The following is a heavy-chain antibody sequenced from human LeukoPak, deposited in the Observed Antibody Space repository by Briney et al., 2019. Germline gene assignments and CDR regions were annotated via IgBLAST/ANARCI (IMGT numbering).Heavy chain of an antibody. Sequence: AGGSLRLSCAASGFTVSSNYMSWVRQAPGKGLEWVSVIYSGGSTYYADSVKGRFTISRDNSKNTLYLQMNSQRAEDTAVYYCAKSGGVRQAASDYWGQGTLVTVSS. D-gene: IGHD1-14*01. V-gene: IGHV3-66*01. J-gene: IGHJ4*02. CDR3: AKSGGVRQAASDY. CDR2: IYSGGST. CDR1: GFTVSSNY.